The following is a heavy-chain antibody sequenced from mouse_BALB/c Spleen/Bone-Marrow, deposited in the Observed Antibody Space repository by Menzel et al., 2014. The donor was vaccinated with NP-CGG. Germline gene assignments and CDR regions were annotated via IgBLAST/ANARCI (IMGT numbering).Heavy chain of an antibody. V-gene: IGHV5-9-3*01. CDR2: ISSGGSYT. CDR1: GFTFSSYA. CDR3: ARRDY. J-gene: IGHJ2*01. Sequence: EVKLVESGGGLVKPGGSLKLSCAASGFTFSSYAMSWVRQTPEKRLGWVATISSGGSYTYYPDSVKGRFTISRDNAKNTLYLQMSSLRSEDTAMYYCARRDYWGQGTTLTVSS.